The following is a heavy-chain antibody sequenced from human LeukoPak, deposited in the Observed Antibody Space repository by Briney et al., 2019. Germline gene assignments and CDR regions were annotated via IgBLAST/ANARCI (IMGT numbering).Heavy chain of an antibody. J-gene: IGHJ6*04. CDR1: GYSFTSYW. Sequence: KDGESLKISCKGSGYSFTSYWISWVRQMPGKGLEWMGRIDPSDSCTNYSPSFQGHVTISADKSISTAYLQWSSLKASDTAMYYCARHGGDYYYGMDVWGKGTTVTVSS. CDR2: IDPSDSCT. D-gene: IGHD3-3*01. CDR3: ARHGGDYYYGMDV. V-gene: IGHV5-10-1*01.